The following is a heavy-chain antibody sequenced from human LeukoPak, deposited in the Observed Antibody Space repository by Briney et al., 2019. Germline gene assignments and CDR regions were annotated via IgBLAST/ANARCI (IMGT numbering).Heavy chain of an antibody. CDR3: AKESNAFDV. V-gene: IGHV3-30*18. Sequence: GGSLRLSCAASGFTFSTFHMHWVRQAPGKGLEWVALITDDGSDKYYADSVKGRFTVSSDDSKSTLFLQMNSLRAEDTAVYYCAKESNAFDVWGQGTMVTVSS. CDR2: ITDDGSDK. CDR1: GFTFSTFH. J-gene: IGHJ3*01.